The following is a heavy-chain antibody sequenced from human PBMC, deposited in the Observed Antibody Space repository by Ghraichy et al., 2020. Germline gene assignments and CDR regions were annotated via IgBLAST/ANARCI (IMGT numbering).Heavy chain of an antibody. J-gene: IGHJ5*02. D-gene: IGHD1-26*01. CDR3: ARYGLSGSYGSYNWFDP. CDR1: GGTFSSYA. Sequence: SVKVSCKASGGTFSSYAISWVRQAPGQGLEWMGGIIPIFGTANYAQKFQGRVTITADKSTSTAYMELSSLRSEDTAVYYCARYGLSGSYGSYNWFDPWGQGTLVTVSS. CDR2: IIPIFGTA. V-gene: IGHV1-69*06.